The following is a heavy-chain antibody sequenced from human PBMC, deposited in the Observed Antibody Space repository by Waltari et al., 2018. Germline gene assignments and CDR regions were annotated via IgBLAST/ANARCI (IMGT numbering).Heavy chain of an antibody. D-gene: IGHD6-13*01. CDR1: GFTFSSYW. V-gene: IGHV3-74*01. Sequence: EVQLVESGGGLVQPGGSLGLSCTASGFTFSSYWMHWVRQAPGKGLVWVSRINSDGGSTSYADSVKGRFTISRDNAKNTLYLQMNSLRAEDTAVYYCARSNSWFSYDAFAIWGQGTMVTVSS. J-gene: IGHJ3*02. CDR3: ARSNSWFSYDAFAI. CDR2: INSDGGST.